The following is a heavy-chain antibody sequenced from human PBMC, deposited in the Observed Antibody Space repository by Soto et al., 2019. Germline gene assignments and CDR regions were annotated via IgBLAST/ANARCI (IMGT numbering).Heavy chain of an antibody. CDR2: ISWNSGSI. CDR1: GFTFDDYA. D-gene: IGHD6-6*01. CDR3: AKYGSSGFYYGMDV. Sequence: PGWSLRLSCASSGFTFDDYAMHWVRQAPGKGLEWVSGISWNSGSIGYADSVKGRFTISRDNAKNSLYLQMNSLRAEDTALYYCAKYGSSGFYYGMDVWGQGTTVTVSS. J-gene: IGHJ6*02. V-gene: IGHV3-9*01.